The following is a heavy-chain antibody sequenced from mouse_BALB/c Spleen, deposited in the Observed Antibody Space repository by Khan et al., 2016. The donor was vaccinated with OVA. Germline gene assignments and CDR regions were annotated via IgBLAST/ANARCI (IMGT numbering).Heavy chain of an antibody. CDR2: ISTYYGDA. V-gene: IGHV1S137*01. CDR3: ARGSGNSRFAY. J-gene: IGHJ3*01. Sequence: QVQLKQSGAELVRPGVSVKISCKGSGYTFTDYAMHWVKQSHAKSLEWIGVISTYYGDADYNQKFKGKATMTVDKSSSTAYMELARLTSEDSAIYYCARGSGNSRFAYWGQGTLVTVS. CDR1: GYTFTDYA. D-gene: IGHD1-3*01.